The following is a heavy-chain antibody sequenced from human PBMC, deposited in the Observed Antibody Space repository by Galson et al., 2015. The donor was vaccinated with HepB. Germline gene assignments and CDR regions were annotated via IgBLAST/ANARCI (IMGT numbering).Heavy chain of an antibody. CDR3: AVAGYCSSTSCYLQGFDP. CDR2: INPNSGGT. CDR1: GYTFTGYY. V-gene: IGHV1-2*02. D-gene: IGHD2-2*01. J-gene: IGHJ5*02. Sequence: SVKVSCKASGYTFTGYYMHWVRQAPGQGLEWMGWINPNSGGTNYAQKFQGRVTMTRDTSISTAYMELSRLRSDDTAVYYCAVAGYCSSTSCYLQGFDPWGQGTLVTVSS.